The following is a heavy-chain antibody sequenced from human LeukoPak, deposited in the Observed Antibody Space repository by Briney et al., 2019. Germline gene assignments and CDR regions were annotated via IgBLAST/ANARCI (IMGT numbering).Heavy chain of an antibody. CDR3: ARDLGYSSGGSCWAFDI. Sequence: ASVKVSCKASGYTFTSYGISWVRQAPGQGLEWMGWISAYNGNTNYAQKLQGRVTMTTDTSTSTAYMELRSLRSDDTAVYYCARDLGYSSGGSCWAFDIWGQGTMVTVSS. CDR2: ISAYNGNT. CDR1: GYTFTSYG. D-gene: IGHD2-15*01. V-gene: IGHV1-18*01. J-gene: IGHJ3*02.